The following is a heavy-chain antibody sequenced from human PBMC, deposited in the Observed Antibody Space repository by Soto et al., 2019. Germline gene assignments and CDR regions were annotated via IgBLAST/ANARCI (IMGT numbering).Heavy chain of an antibody. D-gene: IGHD3-22*01. V-gene: IGHV4-30-4*01. CDR1: GGSISSGDYY. CDR3: ARGGDYYDSSGYYGPGYFDL. CDR2: IYYSGST. J-gene: IGHJ2*01. Sequence: QVQLQESGPGLVKPSQTLSLTCTVSGGSISSGDYYWSWIRQPPGKGLEWIGYIYYSGSTYYNPSRKSRVTISVDTSKNQFSLKLSSVTAADTAVYYCARGGDYYDSSGYYGPGYFDLWGRGTLVTVSS.